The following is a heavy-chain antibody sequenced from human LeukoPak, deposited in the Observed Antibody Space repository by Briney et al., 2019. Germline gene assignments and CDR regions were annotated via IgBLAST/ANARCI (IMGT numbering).Heavy chain of an antibody. J-gene: IGHJ6*03. D-gene: IGHD6-13*01. V-gene: IGHV3-23*01. CDR1: GFTFSSYG. Sequence: GGSLRLSCAASGFTFSSYGMSWVRQAPGKGLEWVSAISGSGGSTYYADSVKGRFTISRDNSKNTLYLQMNSLRAEDTAVYYCAKGSSSWYRRYYYYYMDVWGKGTTVTISS. CDR2: ISGSGGST. CDR3: AKGSSSWYRRYYYYYMDV.